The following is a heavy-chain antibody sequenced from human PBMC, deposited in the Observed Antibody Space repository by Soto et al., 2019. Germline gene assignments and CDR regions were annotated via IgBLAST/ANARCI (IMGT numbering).Heavy chain of an antibody. D-gene: IGHD2-2*01. Sequence: SETLSLTCAVSGGSISSGGYSWSWIRQPPGKGLEWIGYMYHSGSTYYNPSLKSRVTISIDRSKNQFSLKLSSVTAADTAVYYCARVPDRWGQGTLVTV. CDR3: ARVPDR. CDR2: MYHSGST. J-gene: IGHJ5*02. V-gene: IGHV4-30-2*01. CDR1: GGSISSGGYS.